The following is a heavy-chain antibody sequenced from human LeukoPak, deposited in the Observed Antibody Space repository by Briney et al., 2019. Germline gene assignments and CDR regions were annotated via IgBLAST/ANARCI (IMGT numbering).Heavy chain of an antibody. CDR3: ARDPTLGYCSSTSCSGFDP. V-gene: IGHV1-69*05. D-gene: IGHD2-2*01. Sequence: GASVKVSCKASGGTFSSYAISWVRQAPGQGLEWMGGIIPIFGTANYAQKFQGRVTITTDESTSTAYMELSSLRSEGTAVYYCARDPTLGYCSSTSCSGFDPWGQGTLVTVSS. CDR2: IIPIFGTA. CDR1: GGTFSSYA. J-gene: IGHJ5*02.